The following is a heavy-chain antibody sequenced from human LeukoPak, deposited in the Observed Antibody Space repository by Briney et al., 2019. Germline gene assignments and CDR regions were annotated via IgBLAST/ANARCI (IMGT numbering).Heavy chain of an antibody. D-gene: IGHD5-24*01. Sequence: PSETLSLTCTVSGGSISSGGYYWSWIRQHPGKGLEWIGHIYYSGSTYYNPSLKSRVTISVDTSKNQFSLKLSSVTAADTAVYYCARGDEMATSDYWGQGTLVTVSS. CDR2: IYYSGST. CDR3: ARGDEMATSDY. CDR1: GGSISSGGYY. V-gene: IGHV4-31*03. J-gene: IGHJ4*02.